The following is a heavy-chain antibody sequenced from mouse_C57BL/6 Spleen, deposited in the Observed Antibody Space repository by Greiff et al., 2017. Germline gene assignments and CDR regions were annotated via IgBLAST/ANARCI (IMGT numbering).Heavy chain of an antibody. CDR1: GYTFTDYE. Sequence: VQLQQSGAELVRPGASVTLSCKASGYTFTDYEMHWVKQTPVHGLEWIGAIDPETGGTAYNQKFKGKAILTADKSSSTAYMELRSLTSEDSAVYYCTRRDYDYAYFDYWGQGTTLTVSS. V-gene: IGHV1-15*01. D-gene: IGHD2-4*01. CDR2: IDPETGGT. J-gene: IGHJ2*01. CDR3: TRRDYDYAYFDY.